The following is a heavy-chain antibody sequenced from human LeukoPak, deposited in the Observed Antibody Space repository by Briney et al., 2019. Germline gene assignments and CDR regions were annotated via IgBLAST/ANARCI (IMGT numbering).Heavy chain of an antibody. CDR2: IYYGGST. CDR1: GGSISSYY. D-gene: IGHD3-10*01. Sequence: SETLSLTCTVSGGSISSYYWSWIRQPLGKGLEWIGYIYYGGSTNYNPSLKSRVTISVDTSKNQFSLKLSSVTAADTAVYYCARLVRGIRGYNWFDPWGQGTLVTVSS. CDR3: ARLVRGIRGYNWFDP. J-gene: IGHJ5*02. V-gene: IGHV4-59*08.